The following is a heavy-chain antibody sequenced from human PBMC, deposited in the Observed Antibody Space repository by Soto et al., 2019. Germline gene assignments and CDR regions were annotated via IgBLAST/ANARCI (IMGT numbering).Heavy chain of an antibody. CDR1: GYTFTSYA. CDR2: INAGNGNT. Sequence: ASVKVSWKASGYTFTSYAMHWVRQAPGQRLEWMGWINAGNGNTKYSQKYQGRVTITRDTSASTAYTELSSLRSEDTAVYYCARDLSPLYYYDSSGMGDRDAFDIWGQGTMVTVSS. J-gene: IGHJ3*02. CDR3: ARDLSPLYYYDSSGMGDRDAFDI. D-gene: IGHD3-22*01. V-gene: IGHV1-3*01.